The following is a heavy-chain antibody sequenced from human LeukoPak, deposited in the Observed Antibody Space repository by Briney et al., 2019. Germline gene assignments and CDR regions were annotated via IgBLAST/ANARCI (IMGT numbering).Heavy chain of an antibody. D-gene: IGHD3-22*01. V-gene: IGHV3-48*01. J-gene: IGHJ5*02. Sequence: GESLRLSCAASGFTFSTYYMNWVRQAPGKGLEWISYISSSSSTIYYADSVKGRFTISRDNAKNSLYLQLNSLRAEDTAVYYCARVLHKRNYDSSDYYGSWGQGTLVTVSS. CDR3: ARVLHKRNYDSSDYYGS. CDR2: ISSSSSTI. CDR1: GFTFSTYY.